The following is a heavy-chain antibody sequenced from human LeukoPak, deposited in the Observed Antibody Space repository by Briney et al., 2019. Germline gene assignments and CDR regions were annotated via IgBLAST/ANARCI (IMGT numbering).Heavy chain of an antibody. Sequence: GGSLRLSCAASGFTFSSYSMNWVRQAPGKGLEWVSSISSSSSYIYYADSVKGRFTISRDNAKNSLFLQMNSLRAEDTAVYYCARISRDYYDSSGSLGYWGQGNLVTVSS. CDR1: GFTFSSYS. D-gene: IGHD3-22*01. CDR3: ARISRDYYDSSGSLGY. J-gene: IGHJ4*02. V-gene: IGHV3-21*01. CDR2: ISSSSSYI.